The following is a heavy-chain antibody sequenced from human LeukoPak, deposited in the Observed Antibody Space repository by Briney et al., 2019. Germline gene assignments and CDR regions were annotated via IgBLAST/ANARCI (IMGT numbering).Heavy chain of an antibody. CDR2: IYYSGST. J-gene: IGHJ3*02. CDR3: ARSDPTYYYDSSGYHAFDI. CDR1: GGSISSYY. V-gene: IGHV4-59*01. Sequence: SETLSLTCPVSGGSISSYYWSWIRQPPGKGLEWIGYIYYSGSTNYNPSLKSRVTISVDTSKNQFSLKLSSVTAADTAVYYCARSDPTYYYDSSGYHAFDIWGQGTMVTVSS. D-gene: IGHD3-22*01.